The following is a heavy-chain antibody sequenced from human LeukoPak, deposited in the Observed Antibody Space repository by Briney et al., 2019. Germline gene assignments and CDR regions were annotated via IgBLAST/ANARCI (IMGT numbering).Heavy chain of an antibody. CDR2: IYHSGST. CDR1: GYSISSGYY. V-gene: IGHV4-38-2*01. J-gene: IGHJ4*02. Sequence: SETLSLTCAVSGYSISSGYYWGRIRQPPGKGLEWIGSIYHSGSTYYNPSLKSRVTISVDTSKNQFSLKLSSVTAADTAVYYCARGRGGQWLANFDYWGQGTLVTVSS. CDR3: ARGRGGQWLANFDY. D-gene: IGHD6-19*01.